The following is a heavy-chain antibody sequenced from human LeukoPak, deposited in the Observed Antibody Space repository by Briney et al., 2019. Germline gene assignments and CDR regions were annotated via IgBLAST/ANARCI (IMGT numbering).Heavy chain of an antibody. CDR1: GGSFSGYY. CDR3: ARGRSPDGFGY. D-gene: IGHD3-10*01. CDR2: INHSGGT. J-gene: IGHJ4*02. Sequence: PSETLSLTCAVYGGSFSGYYWSWIRQPPGKGLEWIGEINHSGGTNYNPSLKSRVTISVDTSKNQFSLKLSSVTAADTAVYYCARGRSPDGFGYWGQGTLVTVSS. V-gene: IGHV4-34*01.